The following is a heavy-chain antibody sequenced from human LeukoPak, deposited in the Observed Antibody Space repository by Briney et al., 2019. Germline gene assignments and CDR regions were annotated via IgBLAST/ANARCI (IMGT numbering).Heavy chain of an antibody. V-gene: IGHV4-59*01. J-gene: IGHJ5*02. Sequence: SETLSLTCTVSGGSISSYYWSWIRQPPGKGLEWIGYIYYSGSTNYNPSHKSRVTISVDTSKNQFSLKLSSVTAADTAVYYCARDTGFLTMIDPRGAWFDPWGQGTLVTVSS. D-gene: IGHD3-22*01. CDR3: ARDTGFLTMIDPRGAWFDP. CDR1: GGSISSYY. CDR2: IYYSGST.